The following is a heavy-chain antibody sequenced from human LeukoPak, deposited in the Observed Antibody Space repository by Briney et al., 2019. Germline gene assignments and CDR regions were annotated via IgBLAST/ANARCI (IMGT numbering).Heavy chain of an antibody. D-gene: IGHD1-26*01. Sequence: GGSLRLSCAASGFTFSSYEMNWVRQAPGKGLEWVANIKQDGSEEYYVGSVKGRFTISRDNAKNSLFLQMNSLRDEDTAVYYCARDKLVGATKIDYWGQGTLVTVSS. CDR2: IKQDGSEE. J-gene: IGHJ4*02. CDR3: ARDKLVGATKIDY. V-gene: IGHV3-7*01. CDR1: GFTFSSYE.